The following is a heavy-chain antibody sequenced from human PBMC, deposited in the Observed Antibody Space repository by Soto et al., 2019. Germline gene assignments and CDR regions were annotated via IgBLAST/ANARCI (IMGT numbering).Heavy chain of an antibody. J-gene: IGHJ4*02. Sequence: PGGSLRLSCAASGFTFSSYWMHWVRQAPGKGLVWVSRINSDGSSTSYADSVKGRFTISRDNARNTLYLQMNSLRAEDTAVYYCARVPYGDYQKDYFDYWGQGTLVTVSS. CDR1: GFTFSSYW. V-gene: IGHV3-74*01. D-gene: IGHD4-17*01. CDR2: INSDGSST. CDR3: ARVPYGDYQKDYFDY.